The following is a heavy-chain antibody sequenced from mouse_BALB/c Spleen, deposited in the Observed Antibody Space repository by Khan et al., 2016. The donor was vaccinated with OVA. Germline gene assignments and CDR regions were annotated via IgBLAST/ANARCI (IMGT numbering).Heavy chain of an antibody. CDR1: GYTFTSYW. J-gene: IGHJ4*01. D-gene: IGHD1-1*01. V-gene: IGHV1S41*01. CDR3: ARTNYYGSSLYAMDY. Sequence: DLVKPGASVKLSCKASGYTFTSYWINWMKQRPGQGLECIGRIAPGSGSTYYNEMFKGTATLTVDTSSSTAYMQFSSLSSEDSAVYFGARTNYYGSSLYAMDYWSQGTSVTVSS. CDR2: IAPGSGST.